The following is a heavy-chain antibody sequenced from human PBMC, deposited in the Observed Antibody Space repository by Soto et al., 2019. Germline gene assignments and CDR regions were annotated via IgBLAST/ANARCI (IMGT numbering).Heavy chain of an antibody. V-gene: IGHV3-30*04. CDR2: ITYDGSNK. J-gene: IGHJ4*02. Sequence: GGSLRLSCAASGFTFSSYAMHWVRQAPGKGLEWVAVITYDGSNKYYADSVKGRFTISRDNSKNTLYLQMNSLRAEDTAVYYCARGVHYLDSSGYFDYWGQGTLVTVSS. D-gene: IGHD3-22*01. CDR1: GFTFSSYA. CDR3: ARGVHYLDSSGYFDY.